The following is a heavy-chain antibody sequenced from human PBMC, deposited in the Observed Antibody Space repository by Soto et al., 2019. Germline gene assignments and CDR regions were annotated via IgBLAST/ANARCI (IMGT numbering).Heavy chain of an antibody. Sequence: QVQLVQSGAEVKKPGASVKVSCKASGYTFTGYDMHWVRQAPGQGLEWMGWINPNSGGTNYAQKFQGWVTMTRATSISTAYMELSRLRSDDTAVYYCARSHCSSISCYVGSWDYWGQGTLVTVSS. J-gene: IGHJ4*02. CDR1: GYTFTGYD. V-gene: IGHV1-2*04. CDR2: INPNSGGT. CDR3: ARSHCSSISCYVGSWDY. D-gene: IGHD2-2*01.